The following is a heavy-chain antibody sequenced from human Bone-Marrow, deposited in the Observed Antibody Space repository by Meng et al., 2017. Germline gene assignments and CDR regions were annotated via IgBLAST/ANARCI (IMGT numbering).Heavy chain of an antibody. V-gene: IGHV4-61*02. CDR3: ARIKGAWRLEAFDL. Sequence: SCTVSGGSISSGSYYWSWIRQPAGKGLEWIGRIYTSGSTNYNPSLKSRVTISVDTSKNQFSLKMTSVTAADTAVYYCARIKGAWRLEAFDLWGQGTMVTVSS. CDR1: GGSISSGSYY. J-gene: IGHJ3*01. D-gene: IGHD1-1*01. CDR2: IYTSGST.